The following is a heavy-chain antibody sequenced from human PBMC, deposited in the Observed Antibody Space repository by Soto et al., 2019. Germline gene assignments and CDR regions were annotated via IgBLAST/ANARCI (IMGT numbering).Heavy chain of an antibody. V-gene: IGHV4-59*01. CDR1: GGSISSYY. J-gene: IGHJ4*02. CDR2: IYYSGST. CDR3: ARDRYFDY. Sequence: KPSGTLSLTCAVSGGSISSYYWSWIRQPPGKGLEWIGYIYYSGSTNYNPSLKSRVTISVDTSKNQFSLKLSSVTAADTAVYYCARDRYFDYWGQGTLVTVSS.